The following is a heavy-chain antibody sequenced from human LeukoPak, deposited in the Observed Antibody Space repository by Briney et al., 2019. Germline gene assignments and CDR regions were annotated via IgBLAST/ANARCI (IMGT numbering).Heavy chain of an antibody. V-gene: IGHV3-48*01. D-gene: IGHD3-3*01. J-gene: IGHJ5*02. Sequence: GGSLRLSCAASGFTFSSYSMNWVRQAPGKGLEWVSYISSSSSTIYYADSVKGRFTISRDNAENSLYLQMNSLRAEDTAVYYCARSLRDDFWSGYPRYNWFDPWGQGTLVTVSS. CDR2: ISSSSSTI. CDR1: GFTFSSYS. CDR3: ARSLRDDFWSGYPRYNWFDP.